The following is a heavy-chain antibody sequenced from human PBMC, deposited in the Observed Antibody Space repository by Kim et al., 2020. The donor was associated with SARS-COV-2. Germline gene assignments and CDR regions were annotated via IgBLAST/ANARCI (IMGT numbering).Heavy chain of an antibody. D-gene: IGHD6-19*01. CDR2: IWYDGSNK. CDR1: GFTFSSYG. Sequence: LSLTCAASGFTFSSYGMHWVRQAPGKGLEWVAVIWYDGSNKYYADSVKGRFTISRDNSKNTLYLQMNSLRAEDTAVYYCAKEAAGSGWYPSGPDYWGQGTLVTVSS. J-gene: IGHJ4*02. CDR3: AKEAAGSGWYPSGPDY. V-gene: IGHV3-33*06.